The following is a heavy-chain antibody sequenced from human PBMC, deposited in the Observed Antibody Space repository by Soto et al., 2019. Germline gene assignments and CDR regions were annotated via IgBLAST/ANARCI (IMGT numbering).Heavy chain of an antibody. Sequence: ASVTVSCKASGYTFTSYAMHWVRQAPGQRLEGMGWINAGNGNTKYSQKFQGRVTITRDTSASTAYMELSSLRSEDTAVYYCARDPSVTTSIPHYYYYYMDVWGEGATVTVSS. D-gene: IGHD4-17*01. CDR1: GYTFTSYA. CDR3: ARDPSVTTSIPHYYYYYMDV. V-gene: IGHV1-3*01. J-gene: IGHJ6*03. CDR2: INAGNGNT.